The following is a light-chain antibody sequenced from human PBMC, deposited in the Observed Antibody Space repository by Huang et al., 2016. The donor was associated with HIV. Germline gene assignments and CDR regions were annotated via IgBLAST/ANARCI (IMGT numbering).Light chain of an antibody. J-gene: IGKJ1*01. CDR1: QNINTK. CDR3: QQYNDWPRS. Sequence: EIVMTQSPGTLSVAPGERATLSCRASQNINTKLAWFQQKPGQAPRLLIYAASTRTADFPARVSGSGSRTEFTLTISSLQSEDIAVYYCQQYNDWPRSFGQGTKVEIK. V-gene: IGKV3-15*01. CDR2: AAS.